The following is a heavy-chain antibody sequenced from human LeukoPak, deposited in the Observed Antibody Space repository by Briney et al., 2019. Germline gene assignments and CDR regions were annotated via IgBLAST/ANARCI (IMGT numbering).Heavy chain of an antibody. J-gene: IGHJ4*02. CDR1: GGSFSGYY. V-gene: IGHV4-34*01. Sequence: PSETLSLTCAVYGGSFSGYYWSWVRQPPGKGLEWIGEINHSGSTNYNPSLKSRVTISVDTSKNQFSLKMSSVTAADTAVYYCARQPPRYYYDSSSYRSHFDYWGRGTLVTVSA. CDR2: INHSGST. CDR3: ARQPPRYYYDSSSYRSHFDY. D-gene: IGHD3-22*01.